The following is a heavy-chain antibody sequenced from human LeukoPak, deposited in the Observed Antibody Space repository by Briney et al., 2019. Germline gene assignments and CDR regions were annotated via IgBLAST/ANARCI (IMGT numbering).Heavy chain of an antibody. CDR1: GFTFSSYA. CDR3: ARGGLNALEAFDI. J-gene: IGHJ3*02. V-gene: IGHV3-30-3*01. D-gene: IGHD1-1*01. Sequence: GRSLRLSCAASGFTFSSYAMHWVRQAPGKGLEWVAVISYDGSNKYYADSVKGRFTISRDNSKNTLYLQMNSLRAEDTAVYYCARGGLNALEAFDIWGQGTLVTVCS. CDR2: ISYDGSNK.